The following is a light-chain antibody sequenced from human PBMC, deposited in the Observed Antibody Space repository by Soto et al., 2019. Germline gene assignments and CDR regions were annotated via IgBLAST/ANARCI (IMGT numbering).Light chain of an antibody. CDR3: QSYDSSLSAWV. CDR1: SSNIGAGYD. Sequence: PSVSGAPGQRVTISCTGSSSNIGAGYDVHWYQQLPGTAPKLLIYGNSNRPSGVPDRFSGSKSGTSASLAITGLQAEDEADYYCQSYDSSLSAWVFGGGTKLTVL. CDR2: GNS. V-gene: IGLV1-40*01. J-gene: IGLJ3*02.